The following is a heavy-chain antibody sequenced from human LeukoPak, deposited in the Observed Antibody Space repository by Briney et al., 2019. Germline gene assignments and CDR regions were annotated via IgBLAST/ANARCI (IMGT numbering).Heavy chain of an antibody. V-gene: IGHV4-59*11. J-gene: IGHJ3*02. Sequence: KASETLSLTCTLSGGSISSHYWSWIPQPPRKGGEWVGCVYYSGTTKYKPSLRGRGTLSVDTSRNHFSLKLTSVTAADTALYYCARLLDNDSSGYPDTFDMWGQGTMVTISS. CDR1: GGSISSHY. CDR3: ARLLDNDSSGYPDTFDM. CDR2: VYYSGTT. D-gene: IGHD3-22*01.